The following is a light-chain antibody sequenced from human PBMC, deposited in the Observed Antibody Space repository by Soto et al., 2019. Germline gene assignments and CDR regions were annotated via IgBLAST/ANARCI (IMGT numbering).Light chain of an antibody. CDR2: DVN. J-gene: IGLJ2*01. CDR3: TSWTTSTTMI. Sequence: QSVLTQPASVSGSPGQSITISCTGTRSDIGAYNFVSWYQQHPGEVPKLILYDVNVRPSGVFNRFSGSKSGNTASLTISGLQAEDEADYYCTSWTTSTTMIFGGGTKVTVL. CDR1: RSDIGAYNF. V-gene: IGLV2-14*03.